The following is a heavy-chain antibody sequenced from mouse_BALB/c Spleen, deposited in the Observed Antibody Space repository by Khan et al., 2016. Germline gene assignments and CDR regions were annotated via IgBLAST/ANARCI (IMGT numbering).Heavy chain of an antibody. Sequence: QVQLKESGAELAKPGASVKMSCKASGFTFNIYWMHWVKQRPGQGLEWIGYINPSTGYTEYNQRFKDKATLTAGKSSSTVYMQLSSLTSEDSAVYYCARIPTDSLSYWGQGTSVTVSS. CDR1: GFTFNIYW. CDR2: INPSTGYT. J-gene: IGHJ4*01. D-gene: IGHD1-1*01. CDR3: ARIPTDSLSY. V-gene: IGHV1-7*01.